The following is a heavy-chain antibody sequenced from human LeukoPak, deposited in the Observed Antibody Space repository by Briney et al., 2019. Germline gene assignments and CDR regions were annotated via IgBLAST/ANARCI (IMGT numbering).Heavy chain of an antibody. J-gene: IGHJ4*02. V-gene: IGHV4-34*01. CDR3: ARRGGSTSSFKR. Sequence: SETLSLTCAVYGGSFSGYYWSWIRQPPGKGLEWIGEINHSGSTNYNPSLKSRVTISVDTSKNQFSVKLSSATAADTAVYYCARRGGSTSSFKRWGQGTLVTVSP. CDR1: GGSFSGYY. D-gene: IGHD2-2*01. CDR2: INHSGST.